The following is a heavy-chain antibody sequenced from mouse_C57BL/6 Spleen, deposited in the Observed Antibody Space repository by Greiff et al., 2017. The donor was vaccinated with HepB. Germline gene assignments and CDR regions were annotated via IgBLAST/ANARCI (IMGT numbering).Heavy chain of an antibody. J-gene: IGHJ2*01. Sequence: VQLQESGAELVKPGASVKISCKASGYAFSSYWMNWVKQRPGKGLEWIGQIYPGDGDTNYNGKFKGKATLTADKSSSTAYMQLSSLTSEDSAVYFCARRDYSNSFFDYWGQGTTLTVSS. CDR3: ARRDYSNSFFDY. D-gene: IGHD2-5*01. CDR1: GYAFSSYW. CDR2: IYPGDGDT. V-gene: IGHV1-80*01.